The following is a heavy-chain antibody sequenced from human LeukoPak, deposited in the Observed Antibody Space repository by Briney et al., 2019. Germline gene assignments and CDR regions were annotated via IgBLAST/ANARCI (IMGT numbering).Heavy chain of an antibody. D-gene: IGHD6-13*01. Sequence: HTGGSLRLSCAASGFTFSSYEMNWVRQAPGRGLEWVSYISSSGSTIYYADSVKGRFTISRDNAKNSLYLQMNSLRAEDTAVYYCAKDRIRDSSSWYGGVSAFDIWGQGTMVTVSS. CDR3: AKDRIRDSSSWYGGVSAFDI. J-gene: IGHJ3*02. CDR2: ISSSGSTI. V-gene: IGHV3-48*03. CDR1: GFTFSSYE.